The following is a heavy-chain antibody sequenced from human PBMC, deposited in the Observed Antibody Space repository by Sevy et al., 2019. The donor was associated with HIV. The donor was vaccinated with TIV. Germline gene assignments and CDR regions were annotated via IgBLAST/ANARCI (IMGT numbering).Heavy chain of an antibody. V-gene: IGHV3-74*01. Sequence: GGSLRLSCAASGFTFSSSWMHWVRQVPGKGLVWASRINSDGGSLSYADSVKGRFTISRDNAKKTLYLQMNSLRAEDTAMYFCARGTRGTFDSWGQGALVTVSS. CDR3: ARGTRGTFDS. CDR1: GFTFSSSW. D-gene: IGHD1-1*01. CDR2: INSDGGSL. J-gene: IGHJ4*02.